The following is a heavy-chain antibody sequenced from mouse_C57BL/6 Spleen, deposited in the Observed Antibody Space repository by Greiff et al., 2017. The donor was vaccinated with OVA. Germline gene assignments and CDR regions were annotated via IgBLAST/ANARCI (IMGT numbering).Heavy chain of an antibody. J-gene: IGHJ2*01. CDR2: INPNNGGT. CDR1: GYTFTDYN. D-gene: IGHD1-3*01. CDR3: ARAALGSSRYFDY. V-gene: IGHV1-18*01. Sequence: VQLQQSGPELVKPGASVKIPCKASGYTFTDYNMDWVKQSHGKSLEWIGDINPNNGGTIYNQKFKGKATLTVDKSSSTAYMELRSLTSEDTAVYYCARAALGSSRYFDYWGQGTTLTVSS.